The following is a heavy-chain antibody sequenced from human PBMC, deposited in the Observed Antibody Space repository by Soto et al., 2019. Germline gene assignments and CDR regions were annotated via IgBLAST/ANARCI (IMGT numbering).Heavy chain of an antibody. J-gene: IGHJ4*02. Sequence: SETLSLTCRVSDGSMNSDSSYWGWISQPPGTGLEWIGVINHSGSTYHNLSLKGRVTMSVDASRNQFSLKLTSMTAADTAVYYCARLGGYISVGYYYLWDSWGQGTLVTVSS. CDR1: DGSMNSDSSY. CDR2: INHSGST. CDR3: ARLGGYISVGYYYLWDS. D-gene: IGHD3-22*01. V-gene: IGHV4-39*01.